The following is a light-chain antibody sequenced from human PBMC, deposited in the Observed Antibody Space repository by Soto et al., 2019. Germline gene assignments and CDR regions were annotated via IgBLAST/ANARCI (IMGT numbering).Light chain of an antibody. V-gene: IGLV2-14*01. J-gene: IGLJ1*01. CDR2: DVT. Sequence: QSVLTQPASVSGSPGQSITISCTGTGTDVGGYKYVSWYQQHPGKAPKFMIYDVTSRPSGISNRFSGSKSGNTAFLIISGLQAEDEADYYCLSYTSSDTYVFGTGTKVTVL. CDR3: LSYTSSDTYV. CDR1: GTDVGGYKY.